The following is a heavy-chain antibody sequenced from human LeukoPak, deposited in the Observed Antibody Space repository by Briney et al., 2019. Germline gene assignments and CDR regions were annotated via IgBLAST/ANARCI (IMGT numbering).Heavy chain of an antibody. CDR3: VRDPRHGGTAY. Sequence: GGSLRLSCAASGFTFSSSVMSWVRQAPGEGLEWVSIITTSDGSTFYADSVKGRFTISRDNSKNTLSLQMSSLRAGDTAIYYCVRDPRHGGTAYGGQGTVVTVSS. CDR2: ITTSDGST. V-gene: IGHV3-23*01. J-gene: IGHJ4*02. CDR1: GFTFSSSV. D-gene: IGHD1-7*01.